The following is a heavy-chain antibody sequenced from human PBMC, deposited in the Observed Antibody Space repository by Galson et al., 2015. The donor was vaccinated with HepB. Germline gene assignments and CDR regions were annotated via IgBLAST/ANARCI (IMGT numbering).Heavy chain of an antibody. CDR3: ARAYCSGGSCYEEYGMDV. CDR2: ISAYNGNT. Sequence: SVKVSCKASGYTFTSYGISWVRQAPGQGLEWMGWISAYNGNTNYAQKLQGRVTMTTDTSTSTAYMELRSLRSDDTAVYYCARAYCSGGSCYEEYGMDVWGQGTTVTVSS. J-gene: IGHJ6*02. CDR1: GYTFTSYG. D-gene: IGHD2-15*01. V-gene: IGHV1-18*04.